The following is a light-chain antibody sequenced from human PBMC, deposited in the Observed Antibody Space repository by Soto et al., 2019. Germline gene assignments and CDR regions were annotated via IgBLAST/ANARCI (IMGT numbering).Light chain of an antibody. CDR1: QSLVYSDGNTY. CDR2: KVS. J-gene: IGKJ2*01. Sequence: DVVMTQSPLSLPVTLGQPASISCRSSQSLVYSDGNTYLSWFQQRPGQSPRRLIYKVSNRDSGVPDRLSGSGSGPDFTLKISRVEAEDVAVYYCMQGTHWPYTFGQGTKLEI. CDR3: MQGTHWPYT. V-gene: IGKV2-30*01.